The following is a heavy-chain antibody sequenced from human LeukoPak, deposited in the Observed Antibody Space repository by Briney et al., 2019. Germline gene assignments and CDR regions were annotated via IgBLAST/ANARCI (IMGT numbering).Heavy chain of an antibody. CDR3: ARSGDYGDYTAY. J-gene: IGHJ4*02. CDR2: ISTSSKNI. CDR1: GFTFSCKN. V-gene: IGHV3-48*02. D-gene: IGHD4-17*01. Sequence: GGSLRLSCAASGFTFSCKNMNWLGPGPGLGLEGVSYISTSSKNIQYADSVKGRFTISRDNAKNSVYLQMNSLRDEDTAVYYCARSGDYGDYTAYWGQGTLVTVSS.